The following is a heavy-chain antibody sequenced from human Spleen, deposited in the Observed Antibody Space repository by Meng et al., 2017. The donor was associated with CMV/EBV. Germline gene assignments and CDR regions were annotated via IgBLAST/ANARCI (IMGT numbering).Heavy chain of an antibody. CDR1: GFTFSRYS. D-gene: IGHD3-22*01. CDR2: ISSSSSYI. CDR3: AKLTTYDSSGSYYGMDV. Sequence: GGSLRLSCAASGFTFSRYSMNWVRQAPGKGLEWVSSISSSSSYIYYADSVKGRFTISRDNAKNSLYLQMNSLRAEDTAVYYCAKLTTYDSSGSYYGMDVWGQGTTVTVSS. V-gene: IGHV3-21*01. J-gene: IGHJ6*02.